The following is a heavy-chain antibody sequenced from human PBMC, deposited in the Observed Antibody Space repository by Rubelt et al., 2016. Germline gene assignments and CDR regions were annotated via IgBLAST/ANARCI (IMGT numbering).Heavy chain of an antibody. CDR3: ARDGPSVAPEFDY. J-gene: IGHJ4*02. Sequence: QVQLVQSGAEVKKPGASVKVSCTASGFTFIDYYMYWVRQAPGQGLEWMGWISPKGDITMFAEKLWGRVNMTRDSSISTAFLELTWLTSDDTAGYYCARDGPSVAPEFDYWGQGTLVTVSP. D-gene: IGHD6-19*01. CDR1: GFTFIDYY. V-gene: IGHV1-2*02. CDR2: ISPKGDIT.